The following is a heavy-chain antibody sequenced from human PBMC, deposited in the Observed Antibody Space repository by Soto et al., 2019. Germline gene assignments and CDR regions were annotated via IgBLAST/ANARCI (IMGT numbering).Heavy chain of an antibody. CDR1: GFTFSSYG. Sequence: QVQLVESGGGVVQPGRSLRLSCAASGFTFSSYGMHWVRQAPGKGLEWVAVISHDGSNKYFADSVKGRFTISRDNSQNTXXXXXNSLXAXDTAXXYXXXXLLAVAGYLHGMDVWGQGTTVTVSS. CDR3: XXXLLAVAGYLHGMDV. D-gene: IGHD6-19*01. V-gene: IGHV3-30*03. CDR2: ISHDGSNK. J-gene: IGHJ6*02.